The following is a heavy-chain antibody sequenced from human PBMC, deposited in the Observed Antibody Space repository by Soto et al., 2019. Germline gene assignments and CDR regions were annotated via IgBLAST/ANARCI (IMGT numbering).Heavy chain of an antibody. CDR3: ARANWGDSYYYYGMEV. D-gene: IGHD7-27*01. J-gene: IGHJ6*01. Sequence: RRLSFAASGFTFSSYAMHWVRQAPGKWLEWVAVISYDGSNKYYADSVKGRFTISRDNSKNTLYLQMNSLRAEDTAVYYCARANWGDSYYYYGMEVWGQGTTVIVSS. CDR1: GFTFSSYA. CDR2: ISYDGSNK. V-gene: IGHV3-30-3*01.